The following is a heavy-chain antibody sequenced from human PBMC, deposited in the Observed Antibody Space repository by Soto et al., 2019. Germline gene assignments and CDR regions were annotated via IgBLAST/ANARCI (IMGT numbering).Heavy chain of an antibody. D-gene: IGHD3-22*01. Sequence: ASVKVSCKASGYTFTSYGISWVRQAPGRGLEWMGWISAYNGNTNYAQKLQGRVTMTTDTSTSTAYMELRSLRSDDTAVYYCAREGGGRGYYDSSGYFDYWGQGTLVTVSS. CDR1: GYTFTSYG. J-gene: IGHJ4*02. V-gene: IGHV1-18*04. CDR3: AREGGGRGYYDSSGYFDY. CDR2: ISAYNGNT.